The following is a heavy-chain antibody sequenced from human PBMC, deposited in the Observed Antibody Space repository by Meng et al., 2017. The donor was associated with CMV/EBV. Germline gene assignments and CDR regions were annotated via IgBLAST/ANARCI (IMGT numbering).Heavy chain of an antibody. CDR1: GGTFSSYA. V-gene: IGHV1-69*05. Sequence: SVKVSCKASGGTFSSYAISWVRQAPGQGLEWMGGIIPICGTANYAQKFQGRVTITTDESTSTAYMELSSLRSEDTAVYYCARRGSSPPPARNRAGYYYYYGMDVWGQGTTVTVSS. CDR2: IIPICGTA. D-gene: IGHD6-6*01. CDR3: ARRGSSPPPARNRAGYYYYYGMDV. J-gene: IGHJ6*02.